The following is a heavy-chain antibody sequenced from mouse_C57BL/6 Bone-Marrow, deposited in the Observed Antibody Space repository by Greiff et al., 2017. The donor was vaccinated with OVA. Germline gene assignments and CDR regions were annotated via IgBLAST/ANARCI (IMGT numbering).Heavy chain of an antibody. CDR3: ARRDYYSNYNYYAMDY. D-gene: IGHD2-5*01. CDR2: ISSGGSYT. J-gene: IGHJ4*01. Sequence: EVMLVESGGDLVKPGGSLKLSCAASGFTFSSYGMSWVRQTPDKRLEWVATISSGGSYTYYPDSVKGRFTISRDNAKNTLYLQMSSLKSEDTAMYYCARRDYYSNYNYYAMDYWGQGTSVTVSS. CDR1: GFTFSSYG. V-gene: IGHV5-6*02.